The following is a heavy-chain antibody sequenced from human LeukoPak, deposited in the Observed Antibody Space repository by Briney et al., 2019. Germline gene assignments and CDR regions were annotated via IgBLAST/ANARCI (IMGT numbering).Heavy chain of an antibody. CDR2: IYTSGST. CDR3: ARDTPPYSSGEKGRAFDI. Sequence: SQTLSLTCTVSGGSISSGSYYWGWIRQPAGKGLEWIGRIYTSGSTNYNPSLKSRVTISVDTSKNQFSLKLSSVTAADTAVYYCARDTPPYSSGEKGRAFDIWGQGTMVTVSS. CDR1: GGSISSGSYY. V-gene: IGHV4-61*02. D-gene: IGHD6-19*01. J-gene: IGHJ3*02.